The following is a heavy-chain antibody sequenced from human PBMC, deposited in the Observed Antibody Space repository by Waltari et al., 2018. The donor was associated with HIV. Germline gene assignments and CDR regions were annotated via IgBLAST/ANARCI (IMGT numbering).Heavy chain of an antibody. Sequence: QEQLVQSGTEVKKPGASVRVSCKASGYTFIGYYIHWVRQAPGQGLERMGWPNPKSEATNYGRRLRGRVTFTRDTSVNTAYLDLTGLRIDDPATHCCHRPWDSENWGSDDWGQGTLVIVSS. J-gene: IGHJ4*01. CDR1: GYTFIGYY. D-gene: IGHD3-16*01. CDR2: PNPKSEAT. V-gene: IGHV1-2*02. CDR3: HRPWDSENWGSDD.